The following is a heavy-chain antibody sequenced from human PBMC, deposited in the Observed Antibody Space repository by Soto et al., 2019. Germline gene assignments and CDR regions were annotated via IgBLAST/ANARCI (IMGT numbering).Heavy chain of an antibody. CDR2: ITGSGRSI. D-gene: IGHD2-21*02. CDR3: AKDDVSGDGLWLVSD. CDR1: GFSFDKYA. J-gene: IGHJ4*02. Sequence: DVQLLESGGGLVQPGGSLTLSCVASGFSFDKYAMIWVRQAPGKGQEWVSGITGSGRSIQYTASVKGRFTISRDNSKNTVYLQMDYLRAEDTAMYYCAKDDVSGDGLWLVSDWGQGTPFTVS. V-gene: IGHV3-23*01.